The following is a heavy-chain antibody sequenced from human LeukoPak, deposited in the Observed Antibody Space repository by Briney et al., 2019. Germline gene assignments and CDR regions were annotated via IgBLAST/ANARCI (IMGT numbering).Heavy chain of an antibody. J-gene: IGHJ6*03. Sequence: SETLSLTCTVSGGSISSYYWSWIRQPAGKGLEWIGRIYTSGSTNYNPSLKSRVTMSVDTSKNQFSLKLSSVTAADTAVYYCATHSIAARPMFGYCYYYYMDAWGKGTTVTVSS. CDR2: IYTSGST. V-gene: IGHV4-4*07. CDR3: ATHSIAARPMFGYCYYYYMDA. CDR1: GGSISSYY. D-gene: IGHD6-6*01.